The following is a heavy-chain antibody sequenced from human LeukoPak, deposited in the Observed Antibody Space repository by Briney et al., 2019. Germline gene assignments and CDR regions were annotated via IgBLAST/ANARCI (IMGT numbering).Heavy chain of an antibody. D-gene: IGHD5-24*01. J-gene: IGHJ5*02. CDR1: GGSFSGYY. CDR2: IIHSGST. V-gene: IGHV4-34*12. Sequence: SETLSLTCAVYGGSFSGYYWSWIRQPPGKGPEWIGEIIHSGSTNYNPSLKSRVTISVDTSKNQFSLKLSSVTAADTAVYYCAREMKTWGQGTLVTVSS. CDR3: AREMKT.